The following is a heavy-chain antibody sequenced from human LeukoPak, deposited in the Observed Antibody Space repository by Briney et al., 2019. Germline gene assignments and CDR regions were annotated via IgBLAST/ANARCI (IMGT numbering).Heavy chain of an antibody. J-gene: IGHJ4*02. D-gene: IGHD3-22*01. CDR3: AAVNYYDTSGYYFPHYFDY. CDR2: IYSDNT. V-gene: IGHV3-53*01. CDR1: GFTVSSNS. Sequence: PGGSLRLSCTVSGFTVSSNSMSWVRQAPGKGLEWVSFIYSDNTHYSDSVKGRFTISRDNSKNTLYLQMNRLRAEDTAVYYCAAVNYYDTSGYYFPHYFDYRGQGALVTVSS.